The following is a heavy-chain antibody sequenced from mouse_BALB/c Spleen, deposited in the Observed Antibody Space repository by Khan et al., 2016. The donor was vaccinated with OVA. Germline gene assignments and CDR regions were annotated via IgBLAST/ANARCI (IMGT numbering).Heavy chain of an antibody. CDR2: IWAGGST. CDR3: ARAYGNNYWDFDV. CDR1: GFSLTSNG. Sequence: QVQLKESGPGLVAPSQSLSITCTVSGFSLTSNGVHWVRQPPGKGLEWLGVIWAGGSTNYNSALMSRVSISKDNSKSQVFLQLNSLQSDDTAMYYGARAYGNNYWDFDVWGAGTTVTVAS. V-gene: IGHV2-9*02. J-gene: IGHJ1*01. D-gene: IGHD1-1*01.